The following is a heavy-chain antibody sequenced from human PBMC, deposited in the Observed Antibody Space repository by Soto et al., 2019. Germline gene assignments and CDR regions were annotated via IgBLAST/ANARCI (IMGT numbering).Heavy chain of an antibody. D-gene: IGHD3-3*01. CDR2: IIPIFGTA. J-gene: IGHJ4*02. CDR1: GGTFSSYG. V-gene: IGHV1-69*13. CDR3: ASGQDFWSGSFDY. Sequence: SVKVSCKASGGTFSSYGISWVRQAPGQGLEWMGGIIPIFGTANYAQKFQGRVTITADESTSTAYMELSSLRSEDTAVYYCASGQDFWSGSFDYWGQGTLVTVSS.